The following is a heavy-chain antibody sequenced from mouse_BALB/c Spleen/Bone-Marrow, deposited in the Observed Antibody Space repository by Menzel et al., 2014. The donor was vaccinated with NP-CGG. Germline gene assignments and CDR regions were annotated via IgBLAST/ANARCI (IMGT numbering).Heavy chain of an antibody. CDR2: INPSNGRT. V-gene: IGHV1S81*02. D-gene: IGHD2-4*01. Sequence: VQLQQSGAELVKPGASVKLSCKASGYTFTSYWMHWVKQRPGQGLEWIGEINPSNGRTNYNEKFKSKATLTVDISSSTAYMQLSSLTSEDSAVYYCAYDYDPSYAMDYWGQGTSVTVSS. CDR3: AYDYDPSYAMDY. J-gene: IGHJ4*01. CDR1: GYTFTSYW.